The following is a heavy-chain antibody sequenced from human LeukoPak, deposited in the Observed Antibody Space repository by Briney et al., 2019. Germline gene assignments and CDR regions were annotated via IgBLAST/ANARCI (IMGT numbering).Heavy chain of an antibody. D-gene: IGHD3-10*01. J-gene: IGHJ3*02. CDR1: GYTFTNYG. CDR3: ARVHSGVISVVLRDDDAFDM. V-gene: IGHV1-18*01. Sequence: GASVKVSCKASGYTFTNYGISWVRQAPGQGLEWMGWISAYNGKTNYAQKLQGRVTMTTDTSTSTAYMELRSLRSDDTAVDYCARVHSGVISVVLRDDDAFDMWGQGTMVTVSS. CDR2: ISAYNGKT.